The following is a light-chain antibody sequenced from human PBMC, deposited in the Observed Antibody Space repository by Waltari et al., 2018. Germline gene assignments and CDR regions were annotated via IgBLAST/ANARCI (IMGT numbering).Light chain of an antibody. CDR1: QSVSSN. CDR2: GES. V-gene: IGKV3-15*01. J-gene: IGKJ1*01. CDR3: QQYNNWWT. Sequence: EIVMTQSPATLSVSPGERATLSCRASQSVSSNLAGYQQKPGQAPRLRIDGESTRATGIPARFSGSVSGTEFTLSISSLQSEDFAVYYCQQYNNWWTFGQGTKVEIK.